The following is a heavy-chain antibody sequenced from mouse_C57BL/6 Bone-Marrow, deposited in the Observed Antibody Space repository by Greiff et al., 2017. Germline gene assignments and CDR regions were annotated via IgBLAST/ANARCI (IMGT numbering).Heavy chain of an antibody. V-gene: IGHV1-50*01. D-gene: IGHD2-5*01. J-gene: IGHJ3*01. CDR1: GYTFTSYW. CDR2: IDPSDSYT. CDR3: AREGAYYSNAWFAY. Sequence: QVQLKQPGAELVKPGASVKLSCKASGYTFTSYWMQWVKQRPGQGLEWIGEIDPSDSYTNYNQKFKGKATLTVDTSSSTAYMQLSSLTSEDSAVYDCAREGAYYSNAWFAYWGQGTLVTVSA.